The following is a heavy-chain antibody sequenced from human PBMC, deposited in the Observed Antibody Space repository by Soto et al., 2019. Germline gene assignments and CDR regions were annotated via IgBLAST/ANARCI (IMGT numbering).Heavy chain of an antibody. V-gene: IGHV4-31*03. CDR1: GGSISSGGYY. CDR3: ARDGNCSSTSCFDP. J-gene: IGHJ5*02. D-gene: IGHD2-2*03. Sequence: SETVSLTCTVSGGSISSGGYYWSWIRQHPGKGLEWIGYIYYSGSTYYNPSLKSRVTISVDTSKNQFSLKLSSVTAADTAVYYCARDGNCSSTSCFDPWGQGNLVTVSS. CDR2: IYYSGST.